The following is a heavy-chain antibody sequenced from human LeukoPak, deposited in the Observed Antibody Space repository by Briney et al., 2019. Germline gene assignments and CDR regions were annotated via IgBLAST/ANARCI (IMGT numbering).Heavy chain of an antibody. D-gene: IGHD3-10*01. CDR1: GYTFTSYA. Sequence: GASVKVSCKASGYTFTSYAMHWVRQAPGQRLEWMGWINAGNGNTKYSQKFQGRVTITRDTSASTAYMELSSLRSEDTAVYYCARNIGEIWFGEPLDYWGQGTLVTVSS. V-gene: IGHV1-3*01. J-gene: IGHJ4*02. CDR2: INAGNGNT. CDR3: ARNIGEIWFGEPLDY.